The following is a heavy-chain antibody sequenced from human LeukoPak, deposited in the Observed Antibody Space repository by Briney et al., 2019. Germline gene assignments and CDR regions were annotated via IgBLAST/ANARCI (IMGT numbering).Heavy chain of an antibody. Sequence: GGSLRLSCAASGFTFSSYWMSWVRQAPGKGLEWVANIKQDGSEKYYVDSVKGRFTISRDNAENSLYLQMNSLRAEDTAVYYCARGGPYSSSWYYFDYWGQGTLVTVSS. D-gene: IGHD6-13*01. V-gene: IGHV3-7*01. CDR2: IKQDGSEK. J-gene: IGHJ4*02. CDR3: ARGGPYSSSWYYFDY. CDR1: GFTFSSYW.